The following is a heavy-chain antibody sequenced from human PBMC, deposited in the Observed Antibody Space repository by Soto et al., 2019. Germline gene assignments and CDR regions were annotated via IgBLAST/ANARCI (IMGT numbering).Heavy chain of an antibody. CDR1: GFTFTRYS. V-gene: IGHV3-30*18. D-gene: IGHD6-13*01. J-gene: IGHJ4*02. CDR2: ISYDGSNK. Sequence: GGSLRLSCAASGFTFTRYSMNWVRQAPGKGLEWVAVISYDGSNKYYADSVKGRFTISRDNSKNTLYLQMNSLRAEDTAVYYCAKDSSSSWTLDYWGQGTLVTVSS. CDR3: AKDSSSSWTLDY.